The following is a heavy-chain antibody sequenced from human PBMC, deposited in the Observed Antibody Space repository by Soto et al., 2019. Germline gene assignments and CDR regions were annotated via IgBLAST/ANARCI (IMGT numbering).Heavy chain of an antibody. D-gene: IGHD1-1*01. CDR3: ARDTTGILDY. CDR1: GFNFDNYY. J-gene: IGHJ4*02. CDR2: IKKDGSGS. V-gene: IGHV3-7*01. Sequence: GGSLRLSCAASGFNFDNYYMAWVRQAPGKGLEWVANIKKDGSGSNYVDSLKGRFTISRENAKNSLYLQMNNLRAEDSGVYFCARDTTGILDYWGQGTLVTVSS.